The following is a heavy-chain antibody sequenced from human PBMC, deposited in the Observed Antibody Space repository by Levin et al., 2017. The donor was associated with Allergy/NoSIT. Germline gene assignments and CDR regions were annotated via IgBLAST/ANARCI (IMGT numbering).Heavy chain of an antibody. CDR2: VYNSESI. J-gene: IGHJ4*02. D-gene: IGHD3-22*01. Sequence: ASQTLSLTCDVSGASISNYYWTWIRQPAGRGLQWIGRVYNSESINYNPSLEGRVTMSVDTSKNRFSLRLSSVTAADTAVHYCARVRGYESDDVNYFDYWGQGTLVTVSS. V-gene: IGHV4-4*07. CDR3: ARVRGYESDDVNYFDY. CDR1: GASISNYY.